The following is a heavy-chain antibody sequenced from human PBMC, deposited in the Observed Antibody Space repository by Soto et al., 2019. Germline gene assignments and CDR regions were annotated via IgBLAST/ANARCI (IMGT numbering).Heavy chain of an antibody. V-gene: IGHV3-21*01. CDR2: ISSSSSYI. J-gene: IGHJ4*02. D-gene: IGHD6-13*01. CDR3: SMERSAATGTDY. Sequence: GGSLRLSCAASGFTFSSYSMNWVRQAPGKGLEWVSSISSSSSYIYYADSVKGRFTISRDNAKNSLYLQMNSLRAEDTAVYYCSMERSAATGTDYSGQGPLVTLSS. CDR1: GFTFSSYS.